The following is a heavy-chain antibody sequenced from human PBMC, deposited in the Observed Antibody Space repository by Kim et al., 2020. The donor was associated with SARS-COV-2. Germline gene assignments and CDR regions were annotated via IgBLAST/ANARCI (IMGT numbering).Heavy chain of an antibody. CDR1: GGSISSYY. CDR2: IYYSGST. Sequence: SETLSLTCTVSGGSISSYYWSWIRQPPGKGLEWIGYIYYSGSTNYNPSLKSRVTISVDTSKNQFSLKLSSVTAADTAVYYCARRVPSYYYGSGSYLVGAYYMDVWGKGTTVTVSS. J-gene: IGHJ6*03. CDR3: ARRVPSYYYGSGSYLVGAYYMDV. D-gene: IGHD3-10*01. V-gene: IGHV4-59*01.